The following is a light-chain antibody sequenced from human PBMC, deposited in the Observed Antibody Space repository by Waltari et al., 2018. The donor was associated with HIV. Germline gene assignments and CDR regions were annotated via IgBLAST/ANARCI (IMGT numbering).Light chain of an antibody. V-gene: IGLV3-1*01. CDR1: NLQHKY. CDR3: QAWDSGTIV. J-gene: IGLJ3*02. CDR2: QDT. Sequence: SYDLTQPPSVSVSSGQTATVTCSGLNLQHKYVSWYQQRSGQYPVLVIYQDTKRPPGIPVRFFGSTSENTATLTINETQPLDEAHYSCQAWDSGTIVFGGGTRLTVL.